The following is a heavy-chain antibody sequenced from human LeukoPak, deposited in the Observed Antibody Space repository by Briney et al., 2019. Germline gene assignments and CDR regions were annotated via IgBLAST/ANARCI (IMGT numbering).Heavy chain of an antibody. Sequence: PGGSLRLSCAASGFTFSSYSMNWVRQAPGKGLEWVSSISSSSSYIYYADSVKGRFTISRDNAKNSLHLQMNSLRSEDTAVYYCAAVGVYYYDSSGYYYPSKHDLDVWGQGTTVTVSS. CDR2: ISSSSSYI. CDR3: AAVGVYYYDSSGYYYPSKHDLDV. V-gene: IGHV3-21*04. D-gene: IGHD3-22*01. J-gene: IGHJ6*02. CDR1: GFTFSSYS.